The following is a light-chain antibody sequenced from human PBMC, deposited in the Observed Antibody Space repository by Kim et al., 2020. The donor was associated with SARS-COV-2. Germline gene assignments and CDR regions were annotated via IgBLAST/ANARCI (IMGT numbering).Light chain of an antibody. CDR1: SSDVGGYNY. V-gene: IGLV2-14*03. Sequence: GQSITISCTGTSSDVGGYNYVAWYQQHPGKAPKLMIYDVSNRPSGVSNCFSGSKSGNTASLTISGLQAEDEADYSCSSFTSSSTLVFGTGTKVTVL. J-gene: IGLJ1*01. CDR3: SSFTSSSTLV. CDR2: DVS.